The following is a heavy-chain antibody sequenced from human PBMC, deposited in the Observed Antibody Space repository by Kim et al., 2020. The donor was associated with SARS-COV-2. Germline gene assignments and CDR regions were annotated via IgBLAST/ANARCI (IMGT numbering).Heavy chain of an antibody. CDR3: ARDLGSYDSSGYYRGGRATNYYGMDG. CDR2: IYYSGST. D-gene: IGHD3-22*01. J-gene: IGHJ6*02. V-gene: IGHV4-59*01. Sequence: SETLSLTCTVSGGSISSYYWSWIRQPPGKGLEWIGYIYYSGSTNYNPSLKSRVTISVDTSKNQVSLKLSSVTAADTAVYYCARDLGSYDSSGYYRGGRATNYYGMDGWGQGTTVTVSS. CDR1: GGSISSYY.